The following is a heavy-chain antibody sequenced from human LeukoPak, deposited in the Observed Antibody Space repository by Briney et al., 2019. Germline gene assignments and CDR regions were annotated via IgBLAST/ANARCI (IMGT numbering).Heavy chain of an antibody. J-gene: IGHJ4*02. CDR2: ISAYNGNT. CDR3: ARDIAVAAIIPPYFDY. D-gene: IGHD6-19*01. CDR1: NYTFNSYG. Sequence: ASVKVSCKASNYTFNSYGISWVRQAPGQGLEWMGWISAYNGNTNYAQKLQGRVTMTTDTSTSTAYMELRSLRSDDTAVYYCARDIAVAAIIPPYFDYWGLGTLVTVSS. V-gene: IGHV1-18*01.